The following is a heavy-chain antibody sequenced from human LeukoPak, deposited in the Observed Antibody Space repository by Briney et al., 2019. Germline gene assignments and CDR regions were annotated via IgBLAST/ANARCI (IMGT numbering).Heavy chain of an antibody. Sequence: ASVKVCCKASGYTFTGYYMHWVRQSPGQGLEWMGWINPNSGGTNYAQKFQGRVTMTRDTSISTAYMELSRLRSDDTAVYYCARDGVRGDSYGYYRPYFDYWGQGTMVTDSS. CDR1: GYTFTGYY. J-gene: IGHJ4*02. CDR3: ARDGVRGDSYGYYRPYFDY. D-gene: IGHD5-18*01. V-gene: IGHV1-2*02. CDR2: INPNSGGT.